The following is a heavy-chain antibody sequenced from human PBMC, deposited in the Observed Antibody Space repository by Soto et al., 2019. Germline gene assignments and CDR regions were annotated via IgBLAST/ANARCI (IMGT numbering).Heavy chain of an antibody. D-gene: IGHD6-13*01. Sequence: EVQVLESGGGLIQPGGSLRLSCAASGFTFSTYAMTWVRQAPGKGLEWVSTISGSGGRTYYADSVKGRFTISRDNSKNTLYLQVNSLRVEDTAVYYCAKGEQMFDYWGQGTLVTVSS. J-gene: IGHJ4*02. CDR1: GFTFSTYA. CDR2: ISGSGGRT. V-gene: IGHV3-23*01. CDR3: AKGEQMFDY.